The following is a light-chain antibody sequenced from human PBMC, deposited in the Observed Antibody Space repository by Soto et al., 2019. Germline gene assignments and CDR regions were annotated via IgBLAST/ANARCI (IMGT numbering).Light chain of an antibody. V-gene: IGLV3-21*02. Sequence: SYELTQPPSVSVAPGQTASITCGGNNIGSKSVHWYQQKPGQAPVLVVYDDGDRPSGIPERFSGSNSGNTATLTISRVEAGDEADYYCQVWNSYTDHVVFGGGTQLTVL. J-gene: IGLJ2*01. CDR1: NIGSKS. CDR3: QVWNSYTDHVV. CDR2: DDG.